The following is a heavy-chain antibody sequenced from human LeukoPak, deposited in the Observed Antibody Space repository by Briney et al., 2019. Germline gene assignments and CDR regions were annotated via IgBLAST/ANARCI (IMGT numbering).Heavy chain of an antibody. CDR2: ISGSGGST. Sequence: GGSLRLSCAASGFTFSSYWMHWVRQAPGKGLEWVSAISGSGGSTYYADSVKGRFTISRDNSKNTLYLQMNSLRAEDTAVYYCAKRDSYGSYFDYWGQGTLVTVSS. V-gene: IGHV3-23*01. J-gene: IGHJ4*02. CDR1: GFTFSSYW. D-gene: IGHD5-18*01. CDR3: AKRDSYGSYFDY.